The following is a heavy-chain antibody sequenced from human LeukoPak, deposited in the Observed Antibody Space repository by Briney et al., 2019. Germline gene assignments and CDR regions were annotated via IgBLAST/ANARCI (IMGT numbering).Heavy chain of an antibody. Sequence: GGSLRLSCAASGFTFSSYAMHWVRQAPGKGLEYVSAISSNGGSTYYANSVKGRFTISRDNSKNTLHLQMGSLRAEDMAVYYCARDHFDYWGQGTLVTVSS. CDR3: ARDHFDY. CDR1: GFTFSSYA. CDR2: ISSNGGST. V-gene: IGHV3-64*01. J-gene: IGHJ4*02.